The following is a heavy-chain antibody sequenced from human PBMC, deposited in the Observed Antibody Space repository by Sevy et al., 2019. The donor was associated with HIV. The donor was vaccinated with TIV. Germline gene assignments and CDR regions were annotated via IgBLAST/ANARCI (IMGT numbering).Heavy chain of an antibody. J-gene: IGHJ6*02. D-gene: IGHD2-2*01. CDR2: INQDGSQK. CDR1: GFTFSTYW. Sequence: GGSLRLSCGASGFTFSTYWMSWVRQAPGKGLEWVANINQDGSQKYYVDSVKGRFTISKDNAKNSLYLQMNSLRAEDTAVYYCARLCTGFIYYYYYGMDVWGQGTTVTVSS. CDR3: ARLCTGFIYYYYYGMDV. V-gene: IGHV3-7*01.